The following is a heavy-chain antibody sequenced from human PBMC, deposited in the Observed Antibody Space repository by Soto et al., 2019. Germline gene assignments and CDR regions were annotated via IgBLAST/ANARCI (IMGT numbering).Heavy chain of an antibody. CDR2: INAGNGNT. V-gene: IGHV1-3*01. J-gene: IGHJ3*02. Sequence: ASVKVSCKASGYTFTSYAMHWARQAPGQRLEWMGWINAGNGNTKYSQKFQGRVTITRDTSASTAYMELSSLRSEDTAVYYCARAILQQWLSGAFDIWGQGTMVTVSS. CDR1: GYTFTSYA. CDR3: ARAILQQWLSGAFDI. D-gene: IGHD6-19*01.